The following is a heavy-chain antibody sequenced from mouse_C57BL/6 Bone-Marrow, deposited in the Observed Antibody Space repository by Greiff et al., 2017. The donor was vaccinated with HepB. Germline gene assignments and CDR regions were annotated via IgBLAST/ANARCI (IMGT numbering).Heavy chain of an antibody. CDR1: GYAFSSSW. CDR2: IYPGDGDT. V-gene: IGHV1-82*01. CDR3: APITTVLALYY. Sequence: QVQLQQSGPELVKPGASVKISCKASGYAFSSSWMNWVKQRPGKGLEWIGRIYPGDGDTNYNGKFKGKATLTADKSSSTAYMQLSSLTSEDSAVYFCAPITTVLALYYWGQGTTLTLSS. J-gene: IGHJ2*01. D-gene: IGHD1-1*01.